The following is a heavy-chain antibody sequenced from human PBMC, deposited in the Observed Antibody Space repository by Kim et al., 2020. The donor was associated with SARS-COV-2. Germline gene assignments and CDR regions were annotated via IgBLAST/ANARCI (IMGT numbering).Heavy chain of an antibody. J-gene: IGHJ4*02. V-gene: IGHV3-74*01. CDR1: GYIFTTYW. D-gene: IGHD3-10*01. Sequence: GGSLRLSCAGSGYIFTTYWMHWVRQVPGKGLIWVSRIDEYGTITNYADSVMGRFTISRDNAKNILYLQMNRLRADDSGLYYCVRDPGGRGAYWGQGTQVTVSS. CDR3: VRDPGGRGAY. CDR2: IDEYGTIT.